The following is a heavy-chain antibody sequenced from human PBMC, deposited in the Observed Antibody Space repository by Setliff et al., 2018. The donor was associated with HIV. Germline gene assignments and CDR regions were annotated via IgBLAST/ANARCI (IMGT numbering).Heavy chain of an antibody. V-gene: IGHV3-21*01. D-gene: IGHD4-4*01. Sequence: GGSLRLSCAASGFTFSSYSMNWVRQAPGKGLEWVSSISSNSSYIYYADSVKGRFTISRDNAKNSLYLQMNSLRAEDTAVYHCARGLIPEALTTVDYWGQGTLVTVSS. J-gene: IGHJ4*02. CDR2: ISSNSSYI. CDR3: ARGLIPEALTTVDY. CDR1: GFTFSSYS.